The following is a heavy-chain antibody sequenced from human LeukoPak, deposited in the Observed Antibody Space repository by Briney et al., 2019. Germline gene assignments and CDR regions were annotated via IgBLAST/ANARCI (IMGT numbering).Heavy chain of an antibody. V-gene: IGHV3-30*18. Sequence: GSLRLSCAASGFTFSSYGMHWVRQAPGKGLEWVAVISYDGSNKYYADSVKGRFTISRDNSKNTLYLQMNGLRAEDTAVYYCAKDPYSSSWHNVDYWGQGTLVTVSS. CDR2: ISYDGSNK. D-gene: IGHD6-13*01. J-gene: IGHJ4*02. CDR1: GFTFSSYG. CDR3: AKDPYSSSWHNVDY.